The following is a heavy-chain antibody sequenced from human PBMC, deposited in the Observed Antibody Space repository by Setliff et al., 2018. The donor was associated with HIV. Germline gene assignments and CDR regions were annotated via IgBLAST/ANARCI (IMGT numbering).Heavy chain of an antibody. CDR1: GGSISSYY. CDR3: ARHPPNLDWLDP. Sequence: SETLSLTCTVSGGSISSYYWSWIRQPAGKGLEWIGRIYTSGSTNYNPSLKSRVTMSVDTSENQFSLKLSSVTAADTAVYYCARHPPNLDWLDPWGQGTLVTVSS. J-gene: IGHJ5*02. CDR2: IYTSGST. V-gene: IGHV4-4*07.